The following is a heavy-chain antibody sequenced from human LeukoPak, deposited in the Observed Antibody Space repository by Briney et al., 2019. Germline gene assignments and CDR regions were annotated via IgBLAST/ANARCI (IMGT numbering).Heavy chain of an antibody. CDR1: GGSISSSSYY. J-gene: IGHJ6*02. V-gene: IGHV4-39*01. Sequence: PSETLSLTCTVSGGSISSSSYYWGWIRQPPGKGLEWIGSIYYSGSTYYNPSLKSRVTISVDTSKNQFSLKLSPVTAADTAVYYCASQGDSGWSEDPDYYGMDVWGQGTTVTVSS. CDR2: IYYSGST. D-gene: IGHD6-19*01. CDR3: ASQGDSGWSEDPDYYGMDV.